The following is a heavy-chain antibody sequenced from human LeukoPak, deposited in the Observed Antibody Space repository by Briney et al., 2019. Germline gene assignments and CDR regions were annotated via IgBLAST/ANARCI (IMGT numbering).Heavy chain of an antibody. CDR3: ARGKGEYFDY. D-gene: IGHD3-16*01. J-gene: IGHJ4*02. Sequence: QPGRSLRLSCAAPGFTFSSYAMHWVRQAPGKGLEWVAVISYDGSNKYYADSVKGRFTISRDNSKNTLYLQMNSLRAEDTAVYYGARGKGEYFDYWGQGTLVTVSS. V-gene: IGHV3-30*04. CDR2: ISYDGSNK. CDR1: GFTFSSYA.